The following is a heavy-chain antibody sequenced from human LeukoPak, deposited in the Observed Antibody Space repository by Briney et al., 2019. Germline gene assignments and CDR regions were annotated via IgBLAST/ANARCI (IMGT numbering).Heavy chain of an antibody. CDR2: IIPIFGTA. CDR1: GGTFSSYA. J-gene: IGHJ6*03. CDR3: ARVLAATSGYYYYYYMDV. D-gene: IGHD2-15*01. Sequence: SVKVSCKASGGTFSSYAISWVRQAPGQGLEWMGGIIPIFGTANYAQKFQGRVTITADEPTSTAYMELSSLRSEDTAVYYCARVLAATSGYYYYYYMDVWGKGTTVTVSS. V-gene: IGHV1-69*01.